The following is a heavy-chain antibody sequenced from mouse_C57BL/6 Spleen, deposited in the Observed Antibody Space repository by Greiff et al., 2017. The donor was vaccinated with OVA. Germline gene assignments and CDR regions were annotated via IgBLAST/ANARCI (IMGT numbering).Heavy chain of an antibody. D-gene: IGHD1-1*01. J-gene: IGHJ4*01. CDR2: IYPYIGVS. Sequence: EVQLQQSGPELVKPGASVKISCKASGYSFTGYYMHWVKQSPGNILDWIGYIYPYIGVSSYNQKFKGKATLTVDKSSSTAYMERRSLTSEDSAVYYCAIDYGSSSGAMDYWGQGTSVTVSS. CDR3: AIDYGSSSGAMDY. CDR1: GYSFTGYY. V-gene: IGHV1-31*01.